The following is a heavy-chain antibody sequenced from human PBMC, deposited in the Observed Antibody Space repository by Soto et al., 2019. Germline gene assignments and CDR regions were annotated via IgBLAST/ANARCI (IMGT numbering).Heavy chain of an antibody. Sequence: QVQLVQSGAEVKKPGSSVKVSCKASGGTFSSYAISWVRQAPGQGLEWMGGIIPIFGTANYAQKFQGRVTITADESTSTAYMELNSLRSEDTAVYYCARYYGDYNYYYYGMDVWGQGTTVTVSS. D-gene: IGHD4-17*01. V-gene: IGHV1-69*01. CDR3: ARYYGDYNYYYYGMDV. CDR1: GGTFSSYA. J-gene: IGHJ6*02. CDR2: IIPIFGTA.